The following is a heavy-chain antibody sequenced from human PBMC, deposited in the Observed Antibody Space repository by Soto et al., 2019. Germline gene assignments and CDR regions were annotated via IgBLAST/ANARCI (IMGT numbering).Heavy chain of an antibody. Sequence: LQLQASGPGLVKPSETLSLTCTVSGGSFDITSSYWAWVRQPPGKGLEWIAYIYYSGSTYYHPALKSRITISVDTSTNQLSLRLSSVTAADTAVYYCATIPRVGTKPYYFNSWGQGTLVTVSS. D-gene: IGHD1-1*01. CDR3: ATIPRVGTKPYYFNS. CDR1: GGSFDITSSY. V-gene: IGHV4-39*01. J-gene: IGHJ4*02. CDR2: IYYSGST.